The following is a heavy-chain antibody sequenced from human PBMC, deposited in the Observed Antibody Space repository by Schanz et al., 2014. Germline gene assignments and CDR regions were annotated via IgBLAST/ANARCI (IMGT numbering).Heavy chain of an antibody. Sequence: QVHLLESGGGLVEPGGSLRLSCAASGFSFSDYYMSWIRQAPGKGLEWISFINTGSNYINYADSVKGRFTISRDNTKIALCLQLNELRADDTSVYYCARNRGNGGQNWDFDLWGRGTLVTVSS. CDR2: INTGSNYI. CDR1: GFSFSDYY. V-gene: IGHV3-11*03. J-gene: IGHJ2*01. D-gene: IGHD3-16*01. CDR3: ARNRGNGGQNWDFDL.